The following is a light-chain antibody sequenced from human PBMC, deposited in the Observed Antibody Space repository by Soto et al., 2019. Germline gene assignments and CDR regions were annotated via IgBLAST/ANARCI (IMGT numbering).Light chain of an antibody. CDR1: QSISNY. V-gene: IGKV1-39*01. J-gene: IGKJ5*01. Sequence: DIQMTQSPSSLSASVGDRVTITCRASQSISNYLNWYQQKPGKAPKLLIYAASSLQSGIASRFSGSESGTDFTLPISRLQPEDFATYYCQQSFNTPIAFGQGTRLEIK. CDR2: AAS. CDR3: QQSFNTPIA.